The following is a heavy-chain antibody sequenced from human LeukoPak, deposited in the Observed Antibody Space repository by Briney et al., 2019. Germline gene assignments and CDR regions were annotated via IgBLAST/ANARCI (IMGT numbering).Heavy chain of an antibody. D-gene: IGHD6-25*01. CDR2: FDPEEGEI. CDR1: GYTVTEVS. CDR3: ATEAVSLVSSGYRNFDY. V-gene: IGHV1-24*01. J-gene: IGHJ4*02. Sequence: ASVKVSCKVSGYTVTEVSMQWVRQAPGKGLEWMGGFDPEEGEIVYAQKFQGRITMTEDTSTDTAYMDLSSLRPEDTAIYYRATEAVSLVSSGYRNFDYWGQGTLVTVSS.